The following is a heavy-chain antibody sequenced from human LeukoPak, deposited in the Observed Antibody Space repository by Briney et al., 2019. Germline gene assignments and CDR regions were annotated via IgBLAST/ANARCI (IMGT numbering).Heavy chain of an antibody. D-gene: IGHD6-19*01. CDR2: VSYDGSIK. V-gene: IGHV3-30-3*01. J-gene: IGHJ5*02. CDR3: ARGSAAVAVRWFDP. CDR1: GFTFSYNT. Sequence: GRSLRLSCAASGFTFSYNTMHWLRRAPGKGLEWVVLVSYDGSIKRYADSVKGRFTISRDNPNNILYLQMNSLRAEDTAVYYCARGSAAVAVRWFDPWGQGTLVTVSS.